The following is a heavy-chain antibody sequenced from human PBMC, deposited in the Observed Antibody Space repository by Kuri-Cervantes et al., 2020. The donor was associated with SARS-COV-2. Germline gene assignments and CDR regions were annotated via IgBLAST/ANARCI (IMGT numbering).Heavy chain of an antibody. D-gene: IGHD1-26*01. V-gene: IGHV3-30-3*01. CDR3: ARGGNEETALGY. J-gene: IGHJ4*02. CDR1: GFTFSSYA. CDR2: ISYDGSNK. Sequence: GGSLRLSCAASGFTFSSYAMHWVRQAPGKGLEWVAVISYDGSNKYYADSVKGRFTISRDNSKNTLYLQMNSLRAEDTAVYYCARGGNEETALGYWGQGTLVTVSS.